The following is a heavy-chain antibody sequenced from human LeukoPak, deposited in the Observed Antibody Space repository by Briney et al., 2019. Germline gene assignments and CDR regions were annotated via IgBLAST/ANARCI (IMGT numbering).Heavy chain of an antibody. CDR3: TRVESQLSSWSGVAPFDY. Sequence: GGSLRLSCTASGFTFGDYAMSWFRQAPGKGLEWVGFIRSKAYGGTTEYAASVKGRFTISRDDSKSIASLQMNSLKTEDTAVYYCTRVESQLSSWSGVAPFDYWGQGTLVTVSS. CDR2: IRSKAYGGTT. D-gene: IGHD6-13*01. CDR1: GFTFGDYA. J-gene: IGHJ4*02. V-gene: IGHV3-49*03.